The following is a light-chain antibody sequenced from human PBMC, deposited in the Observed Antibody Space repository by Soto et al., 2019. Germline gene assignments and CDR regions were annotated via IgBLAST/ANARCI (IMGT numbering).Light chain of an antibody. Sequence: QSVLTQPPSVSGAPGQRVTISCTGSSSNIGAGYDVHWYQQLPGTAPKLLIYDSNNRPLGVPDRFSGSKSGTSASLAITGLQGEDAADYYCQSYDSSLSAYVFGTGTKLTVL. J-gene: IGLJ1*01. V-gene: IGLV1-40*01. CDR3: QSYDSSLSAYV. CDR2: DSN. CDR1: SSNIGAGYD.